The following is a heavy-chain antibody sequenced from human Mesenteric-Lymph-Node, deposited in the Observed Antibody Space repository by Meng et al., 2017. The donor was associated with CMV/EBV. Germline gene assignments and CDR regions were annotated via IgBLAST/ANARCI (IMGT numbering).Heavy chain of an antibody. J-gene: IGHJ4*02. D-gene: IGHD4-23*01. CDR2: INPSGGNT. V-gene: IGHV1-46*01. Sequence: ASVKVSCKASGHTFTSYYIHWVRQAPGQGLEWMGIINPSGGNTIYAQKFQGRVTMTRDTSTSTVYMELSSLRFEDTAMYYCARSSLGYGGNMEFDFWGQGTLVTVSS. CDR3: ARSSLGYGGNMEFDF. CDR1: GHTFTSYY.